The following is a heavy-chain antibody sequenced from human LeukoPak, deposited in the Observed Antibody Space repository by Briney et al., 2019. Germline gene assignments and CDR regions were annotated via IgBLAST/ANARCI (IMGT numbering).Heavy chain of an antibody. V-gene: IGHV1-2*06. CDR2: INPYSGDT. CDR1: GYTFTGYH. Sequence: SVKVSRKASGYTFTGYHIHWGRQAPGQGLEWMGRINPYSGDTNFAQKFQGRVTMTRDTSITTAYMDLSSLPPDDTAVYFCARDQGSLTRSWYTGYGGQGTQVTVPS. CDR3: ARDQGSLTRSWYTGY. D-gene: IGHD6-13*01. J-gene: IGHJ4*02.